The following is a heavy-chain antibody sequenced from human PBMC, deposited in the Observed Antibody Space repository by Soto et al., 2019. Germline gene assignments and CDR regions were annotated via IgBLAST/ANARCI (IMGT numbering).Heavy chain of an antibody. CDR1: GFTFDDYG. Sequence: PGGSLRLSCAASGFTFDDYGMSWVRQAPGKGLEWVSGINWNGGSTGYADSVKGRFTISRDNAKNSLYLQMNSLRAEDTALYYCARAEIRYPNYYDSSAYSDVRGQGTMVTVSS. CDR3: ARAEIRYPNYYDSSAYSDV. V-gene: IGHV3-20*04. J-gene: IGHJ6*02. D-gene: IGHD3-22*01. CDR2: INWNGGST.